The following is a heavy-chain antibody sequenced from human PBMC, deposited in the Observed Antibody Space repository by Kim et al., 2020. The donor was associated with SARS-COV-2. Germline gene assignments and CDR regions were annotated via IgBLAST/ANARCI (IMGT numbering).Heavy chain of an antibody. CDR2: VSGSGANT. Sequence: GGSLRLSCAASGVTSSSYAMSWVRQAPGKGLEWVSSVSGSGANTNYADSVKGRFTISRDNSKNTLYLQMNSLRVDDTAVYYCAKGDWDSTTCYTADCWG. D-gene: IGHD2-2*02. CDR1: GVTSSSYA. V-gene: IGHV3-23*01. J-gene: IGHJ4*01. CDR3: AKGDWDSTTCYTADC.